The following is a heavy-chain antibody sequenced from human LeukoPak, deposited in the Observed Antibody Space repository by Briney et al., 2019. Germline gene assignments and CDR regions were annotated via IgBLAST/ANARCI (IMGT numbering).Heavy chain of an antibody. CDR2: ISGDGGTT. CDR1: GFTFKDYA. J-gene: IGHJ4*02. Sequence: GGSLRLSCAASGFTFKDYAMHWVRQAPGKGLEWVSLISGDGGTTFYGDFVKGRFTISRDNGKNSLYLQMNSLRTEDTAFYYCAKDIGERGYKDYWGQGTLVTVSS. CDR3: AKDIGERGYKDY. D-gene: IGHD5-18*01. V-gene: IGHV3-43*02.